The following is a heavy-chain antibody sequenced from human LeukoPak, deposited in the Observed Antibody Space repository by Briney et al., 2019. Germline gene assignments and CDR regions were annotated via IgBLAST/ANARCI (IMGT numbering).Heavy chain of an antibody. CDR2: IWYDGSNK. Sequence: GGSLRLSCAASGFTFSSYGMHWVRQAPGKGLEWVAVIWYDGSNKYYADSVKGRFTISSDNSKNTLYLQMNNLRAEDTAVYYCARADTAMASSGFDYWGQGTLVTVSS. J-gene: IGHJ4*02. D-gene: IGHD5-18*01. V-gene: IGHV3-33*01. CDR3: ARADTAMASSGFDY. CDR1: GFTFSSYG.